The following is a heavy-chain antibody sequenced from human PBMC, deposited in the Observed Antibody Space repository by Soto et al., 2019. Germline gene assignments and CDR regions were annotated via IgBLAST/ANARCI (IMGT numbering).Heavy chain of an antibody. J-gene: IGHJ6*02. CDR2: MAPSGSS. CDR1: NASISSYY. CDR3: ARDGNFGDDIHDYYGIDV. V-gene: IGHV4-59*01. D-gene: IGHD4-17*01. Sequence: QVRLQESGPGLVKPSETLSITCTVSNASISSYYWSWIRQPPGKRLEWIGYMAPSGSSKYNPSLAGRVTISVDTSNNPFSLKLTSVTAAYTTVYYCARDGNFGDDIHDYYGIDVWGRGTTVTVSS.